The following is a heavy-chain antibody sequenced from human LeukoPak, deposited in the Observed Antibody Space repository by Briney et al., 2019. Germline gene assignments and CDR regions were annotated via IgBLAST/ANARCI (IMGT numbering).Heavy chain of an antibody. CDR1: GYTFTSYA. Sequence: ASVKVSCKASGYTFTSYAMHWVRQAPGQRLEWMGWINAGNGNTKYSQKFQGRVTTTRDTSASTAYMELSSLSSEDTAVYYCARADVVVASTEAFDIWGQGTMVTVSS. V-gene: IGHV1-3*01. CDR3: ARADVVVASTEAFDI. CDR2: INAGNGNT. D-gene: IGHD3-22*01. J-gene: IGHJ3*02.